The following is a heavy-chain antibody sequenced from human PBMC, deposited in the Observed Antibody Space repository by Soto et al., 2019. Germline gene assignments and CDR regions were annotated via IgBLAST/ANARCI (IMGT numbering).Heavy chain of an antibody. CDR3: AREIILVNGKVRWFDP. CDR1: GLTLSSHW. D-gene: IGHD2-8*02. CDR2: INGDGTSI. Sequence: PGGSLRLSGAASGLTLSSHWIHWVRQAPWKGPVWVSRINGDGTSISYADSVEGRFTVSRDNAKNTLYLQMNSLRAEDTAAYYSAREIILVNGKVRWFDPFGQGTLVTFCS. V-gene: IGHV3-74*01. J-gene: IGHJ5*02.